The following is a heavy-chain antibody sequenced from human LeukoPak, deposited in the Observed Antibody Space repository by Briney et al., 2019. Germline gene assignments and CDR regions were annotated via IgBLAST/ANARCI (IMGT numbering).Heavy chain of an antibody. V-gene: IGHV3-30*04. D-gene: IGHD2-21*02. J-gene: IGHJ4*02. Sequence: AGGSLRLSCAASGFTFRGYAMHWVRQAPGKGLEWVAVISYDGSNKYYADSVKGRFTISRDNSKNTLYLQMNSLRAEDTAVYYCARDILAYCGGDCSFDYWGQGTLVIVSS. CDR2: ISYDGSNK. CDR1: GFTFRGYA. CDR3: ARDILAYCGGDCSFDY.